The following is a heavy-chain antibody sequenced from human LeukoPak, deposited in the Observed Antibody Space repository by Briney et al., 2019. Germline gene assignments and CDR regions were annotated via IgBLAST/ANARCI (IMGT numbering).Heavy chain of an antibody. Sequence: GGSLRLSCAASGFTFSSYAMSWVRQSPGKGLEWVSGISGSGDNTYYADSVKGRFTISRDNSKNTLYVQVNSLGTEDTAAYYCAKGSYYDSSGSFYFDYWGQGTLVTVSS. D-gene: IGHD3-22*01. J-gene: IGHJ4*02. CDR3: AKGSYYDSSGSFYFDY. CDR1: GFTFSSYA. CDR2: ISGSGDNT. V-gene: IGHV3-23*01.